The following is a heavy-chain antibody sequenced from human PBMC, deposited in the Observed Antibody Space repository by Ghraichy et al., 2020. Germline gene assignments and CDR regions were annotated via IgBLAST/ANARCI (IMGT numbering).Heavy chain of an antibody. D-gene: IGHD6-13*01. J-gene: IGHJ4*02. Sequence: SETLSLTCAISGDSVSSNSAAWHWLRPSQSIELEWLGSKYYRSRWNSDYTVSVSSRMVLNSDTAKNQLSLQLTSVTPDDTADYFCARGAAAVTSFDFWGQGILVSVSS. CDR3: ARGAAAVTSFDF. CDR1: GDSVSSNSAA. V-gene: IGHV6-1*01. CDR2: KYYRSRWNS.